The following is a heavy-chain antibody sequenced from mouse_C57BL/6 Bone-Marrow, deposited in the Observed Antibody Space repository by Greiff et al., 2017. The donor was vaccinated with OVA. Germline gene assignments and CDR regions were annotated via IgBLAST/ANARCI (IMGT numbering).Heavy chain of an antibody. V-gene: IGHV1-82*01. D-gene: IGHD2-4*01. Sequence: VQLQESGPELVKPGASVKISCKASGYAFSSSWMNWVKQRPGKGLEWIGRFYPGDGDTNYNGKFKGKATLTADKSSSTAYMQLSSLTSEDSAVYFCAREDDYDWYFDVWGTGTTVTVSS. J-gene: IGHJ1*03. CDR1: GYAFSSSW. CDR3: AREDDYDWYFDV. CDR2: FYPGDGDT.